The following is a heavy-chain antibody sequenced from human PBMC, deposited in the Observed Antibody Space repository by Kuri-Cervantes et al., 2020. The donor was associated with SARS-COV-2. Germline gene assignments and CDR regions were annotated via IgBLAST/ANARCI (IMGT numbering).Heavy chain of an antibody. CDR3: ARDRRRGWQWLVSRVWYFDL. D-gene: IGHD6-19*01. CDR1: GSTFSTSA. CDR2: ITGSGGST. J-gene: IGHJ2*01. Sequence: GGSLRLSCAVSGSTFSTSAMNWVRQAPGKGLEWVSSITGSGGSTYFAASVKGRFTISRDNSRNTLYLQMNSLRAEDTAVYYCARDRRRGWQWLVSRVWYFDLWGRGTLVTVSS. V-gene: IGHV3-23*01.